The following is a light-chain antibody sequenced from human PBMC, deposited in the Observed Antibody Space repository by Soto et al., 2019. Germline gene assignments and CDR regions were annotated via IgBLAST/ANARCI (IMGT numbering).Light chain of an antibody. CDR3: SSYTSSSTVV. CDR1: SSDVGGYNY. J-gene: IGLJ2*01. Sequence: QSALTQPASVSGSPGQSITISCTGTSSDVGGYNYVSWYQQHPGKAPKLMIYDVSNRPSGVSNRFSGSKSGNTASLTSSGVQAEDEADYYCSSYTSSSTVVFGGGTKVTVL. CDR2: DVS. V-gene: IGLV2-14*01.